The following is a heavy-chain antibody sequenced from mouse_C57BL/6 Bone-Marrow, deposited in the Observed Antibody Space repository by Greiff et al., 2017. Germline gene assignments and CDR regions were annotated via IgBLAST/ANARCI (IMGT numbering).Heavy chain of an antibody. CDR1: GYTFTSYW. CDR3: TRSPANWMDY. D-gene: IGHD4-1*01. J-gene: IGHJ4*01. Sequence: LQQPGAELVRPGSSVKLSCKASGYTFTSYWMHWVKQKPIQGLEWIGNIDPSDSETHYNQKFKDKATLTVYTSSSTAYMQISSLTSEDSAVYYGTRSPANWMDYWGQGTSVTVSS. CDR2: IDPSDSET. V-gene: IGHV1-52*01.